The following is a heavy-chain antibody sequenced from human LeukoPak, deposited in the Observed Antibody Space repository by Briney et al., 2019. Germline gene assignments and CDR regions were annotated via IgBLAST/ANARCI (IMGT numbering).Heavy chain of an antibody. Sequence: PGGSLRLSCAASGFTFNNFGMHWVRQAPGKGLEWVAMISYDGSDEYYADSVKGRFTISRDNAKNSLYLQMNSLRAEDTAVYYCARDSPAGGLDVWGKGTTVTVSS. CDR1: GFTFNNFG. J-gene: IGHJ6*04. CDR2: ISYDGSDE. CDR3: ARDSPAGGLDV. D-gene: IGHD3-16*01. V-gene: IGHV3-30*03.